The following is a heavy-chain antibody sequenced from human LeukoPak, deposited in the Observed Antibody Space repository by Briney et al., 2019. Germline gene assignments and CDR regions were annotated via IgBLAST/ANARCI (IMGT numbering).Heavy chain of an antibody. CDR1: GFTFSSYS. CDR3: ARIPYSGILWGGFDY. CDR2: ISSSSSYI. V-gene: IGHV3-21*01. D-gene: IGHD1-26*01. Sequence: GGSLRLSCAASGFTFSSYSMNWVRQAPGKGLEWVSSISSSSSYIKYADSVKGRFTISRDNAKNSLYLQMNSLRAEDTAVYYCARIPYSGILWGGFDYWGQGTLVTVSS. J-gene: IGHJ4*02.